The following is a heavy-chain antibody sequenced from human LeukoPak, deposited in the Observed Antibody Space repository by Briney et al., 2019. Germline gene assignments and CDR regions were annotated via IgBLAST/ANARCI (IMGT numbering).Heavy chain of an antibody. CDR1: GGTFSSYA. CDR3: ARENRDSSSWYV. Sequence: GASVKVSCKASGGTFSSYAISWVRQAPGQGLEWMGGIIPIFGTANYAQKFQGRVTNTADESTSTACMELSSLRSEDTAVYYCARENRDSSSWYVWGQGTLVTVSS. CDR2: IIPIFGTA. J-gene: IGHJ4*02. V-gene: IGHV1-69*13. D-gene: IGHD6-13*01.